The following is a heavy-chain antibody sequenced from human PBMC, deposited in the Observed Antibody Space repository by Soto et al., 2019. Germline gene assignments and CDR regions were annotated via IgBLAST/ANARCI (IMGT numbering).Heavy chain of an antibody. CDR3: ARVHRAAAVGYYGMDA. J-gene: IGHJ6*04. V-gene: IGHV3-21*01. CDR1: GFTFSSYI. Sequence: GGSLRLSCAASGFTFSSYIMSWVRQAPGKGLEWVSSISSSSIYIYYADSVKGRFTISRDNAKNSLYLQMNSLRAEDTAVYYCARVHRAAAVGYYGMDAWCKSTTATVXS. CDR2: ISSSSIYI. D-gene: IGHD6-13*01.